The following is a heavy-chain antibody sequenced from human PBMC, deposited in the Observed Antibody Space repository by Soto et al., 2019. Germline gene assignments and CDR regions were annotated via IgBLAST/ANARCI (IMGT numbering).Heavy chain of an antibody. V-gene: IGHV1-3*01. CDR2: INAGNGNT. D-gene: IGHD6-13*01. J-gene: IGHJ5*02. Sequence: GASVKVSCKASGYTFTSYAMHWVRQAPGQRLEWMGWINAGNGNTKYSQKFQGRVTITRDTSASTAYMELSSLRSEDTAVYYCARGGGMKGIAAAEEGNWFDPWGQGTLVTVSS. CDR3: ARGGGMKGIAAAEEGNWFDP. CDR1: GYTFTSYA.